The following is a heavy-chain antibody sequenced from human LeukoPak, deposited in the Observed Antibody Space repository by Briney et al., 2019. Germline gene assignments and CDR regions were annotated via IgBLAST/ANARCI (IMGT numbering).Heavy chain of an antibody. CDR1: GYTFTSYG. CDR2: ISAYNGNT. V-gene: IGHV1-18*01. J-gene: IGHJ6*02. Sequence: ASVKVSCKASGYTFTSYGISWVRQAPGQGLEWMGWISAYNGNTNYAQKLQGRVTMTTDTSTSTAYMELRSLRSDDTAVYYCAREGITMVRGVRYYGMDVWGQGTTVTVSS. D-gene: IGHD3-10*01. CDR3: AREGITMVRGVRYYGMDV.